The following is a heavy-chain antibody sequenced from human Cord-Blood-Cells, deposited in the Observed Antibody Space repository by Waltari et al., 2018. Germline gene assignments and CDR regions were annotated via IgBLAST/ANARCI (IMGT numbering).Heavy chain of an antibody. CDR3: ATRLITGTDY. Sequence: QLQLQESGPGLVKPSETLSLTCTVPGGSISSSSYSWGWIRQPPGKGLEWIGSIYYSGSTYYNPSLKSRVTISVDTSKNQFSMKLSSVTAADTAVYYCATRLITGTDYWGQGTLVTVSS. CDR2: IYYSGST. J-gene: IGHJ4*02. V-gene: IGHV4-39*01. D-gene: IGHD1-20*01. CDR1: GGSISSSSYS.